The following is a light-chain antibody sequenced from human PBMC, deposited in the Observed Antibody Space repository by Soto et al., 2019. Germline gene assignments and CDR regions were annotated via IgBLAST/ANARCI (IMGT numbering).Light chain of an antibody. CDR3: QQYSSMLS. Sequence: DIQMTQSPSSLSASVGDRVTIACQSSHDVSWNLNWFQPQPWEAPKLLIYDASNLERGVPSRFSGSGSGTDFTLTISILQPEDVATYYYQQYSSMLSFGGGTEVDLK. V-gene: IGKV1-33*01. CDR2: DAS. CDR1: HDVSWN. J-gene: IGKJ4*01.